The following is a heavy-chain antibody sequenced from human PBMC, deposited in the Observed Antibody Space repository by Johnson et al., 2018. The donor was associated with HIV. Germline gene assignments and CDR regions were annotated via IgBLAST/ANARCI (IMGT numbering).Heavy chain of an antibody. CDR2: ISYDGGNK. Sequence: QVQLVESGGGVVQPGRSLRLSCAASGFTFSSYAMHWVRQAPGKGLEWVAVISYDGGNKYYADSVKCRFTISRDNSKNTLYLQMNSLRAEDTAVYYCARDPYGSGPYVAFDIWGQGTMVTVSS. CDR1: GFTFSSYA. J-gene: IGHJ3*02. V-gene: IGHV3-30*04. D-gene: IGHD3-10*01. CDR3: ARDPYGSGPYVAFDI.